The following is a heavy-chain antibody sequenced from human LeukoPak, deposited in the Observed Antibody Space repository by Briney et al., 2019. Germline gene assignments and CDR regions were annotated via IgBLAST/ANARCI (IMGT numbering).Heavy chain of an antibody. CDR1: GFTFSSYG. Sequence: GGSLRLSCAASGFTFSSYGMHWVRQAPGKGLEWVSAIGTSGTSTYYAESVKGRFTISRDNSKHTLYLQMNSLRAEDTAVYYCVKNRLASTYAALDFWGQGTLVTVSS. J-gene: IGHJ4*02. D-gene: IGHD5/OR15-5a*01. CDR3: VKNRLASTYAALDF. V-gene: IGHV3-23*01. CDR2: IGTSGTST.